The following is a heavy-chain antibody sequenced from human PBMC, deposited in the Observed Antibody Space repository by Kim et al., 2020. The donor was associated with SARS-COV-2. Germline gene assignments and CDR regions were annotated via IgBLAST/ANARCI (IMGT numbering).Heavy chain of an antibody. Sequence: HYEDSGEGRFNISRDNSKYTVYLQMNSLRVEDTALYYCARDSVDSGSYLDYWGQGTPVTVSS. D-gene: IGHD3-10*01. CDR3: ARDSVDSGSYLDY. J-gene: IGHJ4*02. V-gene: IGHV3-30*01.